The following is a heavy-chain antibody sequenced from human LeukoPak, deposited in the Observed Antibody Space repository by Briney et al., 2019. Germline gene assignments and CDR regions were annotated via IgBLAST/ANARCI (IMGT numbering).Heavy chain of an antibody. Sequence: SETLSLTCTVSGGAVNTYYWSWIRQTPGKGLEWIGYISHSGNTDYAPSLKSRVTISLDTSKNQFSLKLISVTAADTAVYYCARLRYLLWFDPWGQGTLVTVSS. CDR3: ARLRYLLWFDP. CDR1: GGAVNTYY. J-gene: IGHJ5*02. D-gene: IGHD3-9*01. V-gene: IGHV4-59*02. CDR2: ISHSGNT.